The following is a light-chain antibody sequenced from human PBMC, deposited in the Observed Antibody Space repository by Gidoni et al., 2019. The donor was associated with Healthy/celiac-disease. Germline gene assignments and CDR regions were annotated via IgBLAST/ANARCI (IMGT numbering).Light chain of an antibody. CDR3: AAWDDSLNGPNWV. Sequence: QSVLTQPPSASGTHGQRVTISCSGSSSHIGSNTVKWYQQLPGTAPKLLLYSNNQRPSVVPDRFSGSKSGTSASLAISGLQSEDEADYYCAAWDDSLNGPNWVFGGGTKLTVL. CDR2: SNN. J-gene: IGLJ3*02. V-gene: IGLV1-44*01. CDR1: SSHIGSNT.